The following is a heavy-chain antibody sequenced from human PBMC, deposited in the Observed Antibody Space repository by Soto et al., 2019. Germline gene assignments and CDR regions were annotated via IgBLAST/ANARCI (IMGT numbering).Heavy chain of an antibody. V-gene: IGHV4-4*02. CDR2: IYHSGST. CDR1: GGSISSSNW. J-gene: IGHJ5*02. CDR3: ARGGIAAAGKVVRWFDP. Sequence: PSETLSLTCAVSGGSISSSNWWSWVRQPPGKGLEWIGEIYHSGSTNYNPSLKSRVTISVDTSKNQFSLKLSSVTAADTAVYYCARGGIAAAGKVVRWFDPWGQGTLVTVSS. D-gene: IGHD6-13*01.